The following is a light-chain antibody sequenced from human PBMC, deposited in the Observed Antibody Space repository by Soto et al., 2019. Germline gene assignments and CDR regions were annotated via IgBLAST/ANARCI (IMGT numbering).Light chain of an antibody. CDR2: ANN. CDR1: NSDIGAGYD. J-gene: IGLJ1*01. Sequence: QSVLTQPPSVSGAPGQRVTISCTGSNSDIGAGYDVHWYQQLPGTAPKLFIYANNSRPSGVPDRFSASKSGTSASLAITGLQADDEADYYCQSYDSSLRGVFGTGTKLTVL. V-gene: IGLV1-40*01. CDR3: QSYDSSLRGV.